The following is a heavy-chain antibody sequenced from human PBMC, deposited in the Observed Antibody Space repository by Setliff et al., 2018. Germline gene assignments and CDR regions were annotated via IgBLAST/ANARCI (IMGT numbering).Heavy chain of an antibody. J-gene: IGHJ4*02. CDR3: ARDLLGSQGRAFDL. D-gene: IGHD1-26*01. CDR1: GYTFSDYY. V-gene: IGHV1-2*02. CDR2: INPNTGGT. Sequence: ASVKVSCKASGYTFSDYYMHWIRQAPGQGPEWMGCINPNTGGTRFAQKFQFGVTMTADKAITTAYMELTRLTSDDTAMYYCARDLLGSQGRAFDLWGQGTLVTVSS.